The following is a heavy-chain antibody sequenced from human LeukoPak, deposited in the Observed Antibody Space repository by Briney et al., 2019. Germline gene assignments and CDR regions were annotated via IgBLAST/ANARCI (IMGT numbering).Heavy chain of an antibody. D-gene: IGHD4-23*01. J-gene: IGHJ6*02. CDR3: ARHNPTVAHGGYHGLDV. CDR1: GVPLTSYY. CDR2: ISYNGNT. Sequence: SETLSLTCAVSGVPLTSYYWSWLRQSPGKGLEWFAYISYNGNTNYNPPLKSRVTISVDTSKNQFSLKLSSVTAADTAIYYCARHNPTVAHGGYHGLDVWGQGITVTVSS. V-gene: IGHV4-59*08.